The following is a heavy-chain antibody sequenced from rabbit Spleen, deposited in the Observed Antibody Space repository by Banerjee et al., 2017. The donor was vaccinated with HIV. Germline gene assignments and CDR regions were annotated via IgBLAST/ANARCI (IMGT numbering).Heavy chain of an antibody. CDR3: ARDGTSGWNFNL. J-gene: IGHJ4*01. CDR1: GSAFSNNYV. D-gene: IGHD1-1*01. V-gene: IGHV1S45*01. CDR2: TYSNSGRA. Sequence: HLVEPGGALVHPEGSLPLTSKASGSAFSNNYVMCWVRQAPGKGLEWIGCTYSNSGRAHYANWVKSRLTISKASSTTVTLQMTSLTAADTATYFCARDGTSGWNFNLWGQGTLVTVS.